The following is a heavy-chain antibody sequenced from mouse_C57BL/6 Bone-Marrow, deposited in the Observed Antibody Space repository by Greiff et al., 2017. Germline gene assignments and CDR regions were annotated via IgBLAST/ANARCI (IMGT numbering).Heavy chain of an antibody. CDR2: IYPRSGNT. J-gene: IGHJ3*01. V-gene: IGHV1-81*01. Sequence: QVQLQQSGAELARPGASVKLSCKASGYTFTSYGISWVNQRTGQGLEWIGEIYPRSGNTYYNEKFKGEATLTADKSSSTAYMELRSLTSEASAVYICERAPIYYDYDGFAYWGQGTLVTVSA. CDR1: GYTFTSYG. D-gene: IGHD2-4*01. CDR3: ERAPIYYDYDGFAY.